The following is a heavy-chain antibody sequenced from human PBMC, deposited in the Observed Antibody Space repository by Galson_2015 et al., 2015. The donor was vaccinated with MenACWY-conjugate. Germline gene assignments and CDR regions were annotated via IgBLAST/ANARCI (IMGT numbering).Heavy chain of an antibody. CDR2: LSYDGGNE. J-gene: IGHJ4*02. Sequence: SLRLSCAASGFIFSKYAFHWVRQAPGKGLEWLAFLSYDGGNEYYGDAAKGRFTISRDNSKNTLFLQMDSPRPEDTAVYYCARDNNFMDRTYCFGTGTQIYYWGQGTLVTVSS. CDR1: GFIFSKYA. CDR3: ARDNNFMDRTYCFGTGTQIYY. V-gene: IGHV3-30*04. D-gene: IGHD3-10*01.